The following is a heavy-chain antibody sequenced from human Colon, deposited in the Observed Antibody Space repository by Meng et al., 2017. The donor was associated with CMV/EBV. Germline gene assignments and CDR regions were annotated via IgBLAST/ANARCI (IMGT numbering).Heavy chain of an antibody. Sequence: GESLKTPRAASGFTFTSFWMHWVRQVPGKGLVWVSRIINDGSGANHADSVKGRFTISRDNAKNTVYLQMNSLRAEDTAVYYCAGAAMATPSSVDVWGQGTTVTVSS. CDR1: GFTFTSFW. J-gene: IGHJ6*02. CDR3: AGAAMATPSSVDV. D-gene: IGHD5-18*01. V-gene: IGHV3-74*01. CDR2: IINDGSGA.